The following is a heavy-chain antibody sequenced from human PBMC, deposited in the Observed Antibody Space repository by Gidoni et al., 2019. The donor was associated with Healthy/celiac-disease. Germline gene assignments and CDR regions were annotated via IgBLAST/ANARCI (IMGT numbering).Heavy chain of an antibody. D-gene: IGHD1-26*01. Sequence: QVQPLQSGAEVKKPASSVKVSCTASGVTFSSYAISWVRQAPGQGLEWMGGIIPICGTANYAQKFQGRVTITADKPTITAYMVLSSLRSEDTAVYYCARDPAGGSTRRRVVGMDVWGQGTTVTVSS. CDR3: ARDPAGGSTRRRVVGMDV. V-gene: IGHV1-69*06. CDR1: GVTFSSYA. J-gene: IGHJ6*02. CDR2: IIPICGTA.